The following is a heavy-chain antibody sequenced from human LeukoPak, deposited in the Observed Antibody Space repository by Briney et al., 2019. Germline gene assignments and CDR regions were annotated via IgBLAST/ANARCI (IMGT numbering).Heavy chain of an antibody. CDR3: ARVPQWLFYAFDI. CDR2: INHSGST. J-gene: IGHJ3*02. V-gene: IGHV4-34*09. Sequence: SETLSLTCAVYGGSFSGYYWSWIRQPPGKGLEWIGEINHSGSTNYNPSLKSRVTISVGTSKNQFSLKLSSVTAADTAVYYCARVPQWLFYAFDIWGQGTMVTVSS. CDR1: GGSFSGYY. D-gene: IGHD3-22*01.